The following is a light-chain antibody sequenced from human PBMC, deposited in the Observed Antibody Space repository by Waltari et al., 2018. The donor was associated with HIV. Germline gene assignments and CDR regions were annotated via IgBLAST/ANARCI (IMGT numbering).Light chain of an antibody. CDR1: QGISSY. Sequence: IRMTQSPSSFSASTGDRVTITCRASQGISSYLAWYQQKPGKAPKLLIYAASTLQSGVPSRFSGSGSGTDFTLTISCLQSEDFATYYCQQYYSYPPLTFGGGTKVEIK. J-gene: IGKJ4*01. CDR2: AAS. CDR3: QQYYSYPPLT. V-gene: IGKV1-8*01.